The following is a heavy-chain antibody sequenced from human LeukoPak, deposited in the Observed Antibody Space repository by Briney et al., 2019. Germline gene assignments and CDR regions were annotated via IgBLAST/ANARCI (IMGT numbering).Heavy chain of an antibody. D-gene: IGHD6-13*01. CDR1: GGSISSYY. Sequence: PSETLSLTCTVSGGSISSYYWSWIRQPPGKGLEWIGYIYYSGTTNYNPSLKSRVTIPVDTSKNQFSLKLSSVTAADTAVYYCARGVYIAAAQYGYWGQGPLVTVSS. V-gene: IGHV4-59*01. CDR3: ARGVYIAAAQYGY. CDR2: IYYSGTT. J-gene: IGHJ4*02.